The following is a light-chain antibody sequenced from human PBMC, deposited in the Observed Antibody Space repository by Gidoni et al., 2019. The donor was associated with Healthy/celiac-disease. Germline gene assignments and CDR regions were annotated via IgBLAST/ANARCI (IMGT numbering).Light chain of an antibody. CDR2: AAS. Sequence: IHITQSPSSLSASVGDRVTITCRASQSIRSYLNWYQQKPGKAPKLLIYAASSLQRGVPSRFSGSGSGTDFTLTISSLQPEDFATYYCQQSYSTPLTFGGGTKVEIK. J-gene: IGKJ4*01. CDR1: QSIRSY. CDR3: QQSYSTPLT. V-gene: IGKV1-39*01.